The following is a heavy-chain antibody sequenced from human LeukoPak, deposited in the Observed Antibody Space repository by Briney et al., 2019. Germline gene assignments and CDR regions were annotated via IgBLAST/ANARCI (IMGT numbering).Heavy chain of an antibody. J-gene: IGHJ2*01. D-gene: IGHD3/OR15-3a*01. CDR3: AKGPGRYLDFLWYFDL. Sequence: SETLSLTCSVSGDSFSSFHWHWIRQPPGKRLEWIGYIFHTGSTNYNPSLERRVTMSVDTSKNQFSLHLTSVTAADTAVYYCAKGPGRYLDFLWYFDLRGRGTLVTVSS. CDR1: GDSFSSFH. V-gene: IGHV4-59*01. CDR2: IFHTGST.